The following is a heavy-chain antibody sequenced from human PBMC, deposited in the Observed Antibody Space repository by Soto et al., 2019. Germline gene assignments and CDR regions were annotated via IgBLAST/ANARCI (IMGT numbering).Heavy chain of an antibody. Sequence: EVQLLESGGGLVQPGGSLRLSCAASGFTFSSYAMSWVRQAPGKGLEWVSAISGSGGSTYYADSVKGRFTISRDNSKNTPYLQMNSLRAEDTAVYYCANGWYCTNGVCYPFDYWGQGTLVTVSS. V-gene: IGHV3-23*01. D-gene: IGHD2-8*01. CDR2: ISGSGGST. J-gene: IGHJ4*02. CDR1: GFTFSSYA. CDR3: ANGWYCTNGVCYPFDY.